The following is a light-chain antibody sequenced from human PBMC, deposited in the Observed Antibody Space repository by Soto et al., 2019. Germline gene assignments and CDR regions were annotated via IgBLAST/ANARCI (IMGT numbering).Light chain of an antibody. CDR1: STDVGSHKL. J-gene: IGLJ1*01. Sequence: QSSLTHPASVSGSPGQSITISCTGTSTDVGSHKLVSWYQQYPGNAPKLIIFEAYKRPSGVSNRFSGSKSGSTASLTISGLQAEDEADYYCCSNAVGSTYVFGTGTKVTVL. V-gene: IGLV2-23*01. CDR2: EAY. CDR3: CSNAVGSTYV.